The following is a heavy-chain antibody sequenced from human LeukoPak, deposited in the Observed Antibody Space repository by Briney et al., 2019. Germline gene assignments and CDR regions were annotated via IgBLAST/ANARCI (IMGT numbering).Heavy chain of an antibody. CDR1: GFTFSSYA. CDR2: ISGSGDNT. J-gene: IGHJ4*02. Sequence: GGSLRLSCAASGFTFSSYAMSWVRQAPGKGLEWVSGISGSGDNTYYADSVKGRFTISRDNSKNTLYVQANSLGTEDTAAYYCAKGSYYDSSGSFYFDYWGQGTLVTVSS. CDR3: AKGSYYDSSGSFYFDY. V-gene: IGHV3-23*01. D-gene: IGHD3-22*01.